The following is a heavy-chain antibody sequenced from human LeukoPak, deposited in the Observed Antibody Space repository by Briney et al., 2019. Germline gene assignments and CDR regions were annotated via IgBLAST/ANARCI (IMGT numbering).Heavy chain of an antibody. D-gene: IGHD6-13*01. CDR2: IYYSGST. J-gene: IGHJ4*02. CDR1: GGSISSYY. Sequence: SETLSLTCTVSGGSISSYYWSWIRQPPGKGLEWIGYIYYSGSTNYNPSLKSRVTISVDTSKNQFSLKLSSVTAADTAVYYCARGAGINSIDYWGQGTLVTVSS. CDR3: ARGAGINSIDY. V-gene: IGHV4-59*12.